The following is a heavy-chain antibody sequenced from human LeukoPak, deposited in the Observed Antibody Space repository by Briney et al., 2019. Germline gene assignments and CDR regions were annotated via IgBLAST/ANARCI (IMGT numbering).Heavy chain of an antibody. J-gene: IGHJ4*02. V-gene: IGHV4-4*07. D-gene: IGHD5-12*01. CDR3: ARIISGAFDF. CDR2: MYTSGES. Sequence: AETLSLTCTASGGSISSYQWSWVRQPAGKGLEWIGRMYTSGESNYNPSLKSRVTMSVDTAKNQFSLKLSSVTAADTAVYYCARIISGAFDFWCQGTLVTVSS. CDR1: GGSISSYQ.